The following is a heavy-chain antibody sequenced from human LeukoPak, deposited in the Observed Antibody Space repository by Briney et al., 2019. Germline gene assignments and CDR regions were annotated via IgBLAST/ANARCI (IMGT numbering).Heavy chain of an antibody. V-gene: IGHV4-59*01. CDR1: GDSISGYY. CDR2: IYYTGTT. CDR3: TKVGTGTVDY. J-gene: IGHJ4*02. Sequence: SETLSLACTVSGDSISGYYWGWIRQPPGKGLEWIGYIYYTGTTNYNPSLKSRVTISVDTSKNQFSLKLRSVTAADTAVYDCTKVGTGTVDYWGQGTLVTVSS. D-gene: IGHD1-1*01.